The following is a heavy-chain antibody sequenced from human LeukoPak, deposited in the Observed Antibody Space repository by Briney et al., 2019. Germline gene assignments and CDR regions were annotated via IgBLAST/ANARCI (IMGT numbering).Heavy chain of an antibody. CDR1: GGSISSSSYY. CDR2: IYYSGST. Sequence: SETLSLTCTVSGGSISSSSYYWSWIRQPPGKGLEWIGSIYYSGSTYYNPSLKSRVTISVDRSKNQFSLKLSSVTAADTAVYYCARGIAVLEYYFDYWGQGTLVTVSS. CDR3: ARGIAVLEYYFDY. V-gene: IGHV4-39*07. J-gene: IGHJ4*02. D-gene: IGHD6-19*01.